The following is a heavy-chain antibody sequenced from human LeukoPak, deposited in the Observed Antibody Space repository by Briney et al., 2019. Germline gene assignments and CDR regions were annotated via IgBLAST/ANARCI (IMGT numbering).Heavy chain of an antibody. V-gene: IGHV5-51*01. CDR3: ARELTNWFDP. CDR1: GYRFANYW. J-gene: IGHJ5*02. D-gene: IGHD3-9*01. CDR2: IYPGDSDT. Sequence: GESLKISCKGSGYRFANYWIAWVRQMPGKGLEWMGIIYPGDSDTRYSPTFQGQVTISADKSISTAYLQWSSLKASDTAMYYCARELTNWFDPWGQGTLVTVSS.